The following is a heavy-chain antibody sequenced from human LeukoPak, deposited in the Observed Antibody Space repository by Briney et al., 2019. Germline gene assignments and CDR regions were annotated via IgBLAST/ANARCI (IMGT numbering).Heavy chain of an antibody. CDR1: GYTFTGYY. CDR2: INPNSGGT. V-gene: IGHV1-2*02. CDR3: ASTMDNRNYYCYMDV. J-gene: IGHJ6*03. D-gene: IGHD3-10*01. Sequence: ASVKVSCKASGYTFTGYYMHWVRQAPGQGLEWMGWINPNSGGTNYAQKFQGRVTMTRDTSISTAYMELSRLRSDDTAVYYCASTMDNRNYYCYMDVWGKGTTVTVSS.